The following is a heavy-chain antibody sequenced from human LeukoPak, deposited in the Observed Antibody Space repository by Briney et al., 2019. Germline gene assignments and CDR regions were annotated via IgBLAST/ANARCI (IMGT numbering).Heavy chain of an antibody. Sequence: PSETLSLTCTVSGGSISSYYWSWIRQPPGKGLEWIGEINHSGSTNYNPSLKSRVTISVDTSKNQFSLKLSSVTAADTAVYYCARGRFYDYVWGSYRYHWFDPWGQGTLVTVSS. D-gene: IGHD3-16*02. CDR1: GGSISSYY. V-gene: IGHV4-34*01. J-gene: IGHJ5*02. CDR2: INHSGST. CDR3: ARGRFYDYVWGSYRYHWFDP.